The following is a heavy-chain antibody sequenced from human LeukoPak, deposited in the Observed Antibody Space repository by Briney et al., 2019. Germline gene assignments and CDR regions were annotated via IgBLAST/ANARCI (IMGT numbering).Heavy chain of an antibody. CDR3: AHSTTYGSGSYGYGY. CDR2: IYWDDGK. Sequence: SGPTLVKPTQTLMLTCTFSGFSLSTTGVGVGWIRQPPGKALEWLALIYWDDGKRYSPSLKSRLTITKDTSKNQVVLTMATMDPVYTATYYCAHSTTYGSGSYGYGYWGQGTLVTVSS. J-gene: IGHJ4*02. V-gene: IGHV2-5*02. CDR1: GFSLSTTGVG. D-gene: IGHD3-10*01.